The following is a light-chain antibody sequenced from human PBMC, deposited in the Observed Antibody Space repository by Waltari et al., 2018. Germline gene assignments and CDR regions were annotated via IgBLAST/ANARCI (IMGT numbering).Light chain of an antibody. CDR3: QSYDSSLSGWV. Sequence: QSVLTQPPSVSGAPGQRVTISCTGNRSNIGAGYDVHWYQQLPGTAPKLLIYDNTNRPSGVPDRFSGSTAGTSASLAITGLQAEDEADYYCQSYDSSLSGWVFGGGTKLTVL. J-gene: IGLJ3*02. V-gene: IGLV1-40*01. CDR2: DNT. CDR1: RSNIGAGYD.